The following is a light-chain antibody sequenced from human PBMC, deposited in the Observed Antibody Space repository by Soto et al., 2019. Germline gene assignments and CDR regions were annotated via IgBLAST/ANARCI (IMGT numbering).Light chain of an antibody. CDR3: QQYGNVPWK. J-gene: IGKJ1*01. CDR1: QSVSGSY. CDR2: GAS. V-gene: IGKV3-20*01. Sequence: EIVLTQSPGTLSLSPGERATLSCRASQSVSGSYLAWYQQKPGQPPRLLIYGASSGATAVPDRVRGSGSGTDFTLSISRLEPEDFAVYYCQQYGNVPWKFGQGTKVEIK.